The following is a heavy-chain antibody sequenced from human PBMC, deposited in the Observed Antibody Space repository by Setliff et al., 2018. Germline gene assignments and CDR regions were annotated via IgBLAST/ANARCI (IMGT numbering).Heavy chain of an antibody. CDR3: ARDGSAFFYQN. D-gene: IGHD1-26*01. CDR1: GYTFTNFG. CDR2: ISGYNGNT. Sequence: ASVKVSCKTSGYTFTNFGISWVRQAPGQGLEWMGWISGYNGNTNYAQKFQSRVTMTTDTFTNTAYVELSSLRSDDTATYYCARDGSAFFYQNWGQGSLVTVSS. V-gene: IGHV1-18*01. J-gene: IGHJ4*02.